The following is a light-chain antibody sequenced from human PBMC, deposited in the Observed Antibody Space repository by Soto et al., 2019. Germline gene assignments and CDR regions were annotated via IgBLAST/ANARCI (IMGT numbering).Light chain of an antibody. CDR3: QQFDTSPYT. CDR1: QSVSRY. V-gene: IGKV3-20*01. CDR2: GAS. Sequence: VLTQSPGTLSLSPGERATLSCRASQSVSRYLVWYQQKPGQAPRLLIYGASSRASGIPDRFSGSWSGTDFTLTINRRGPEDSAVYYCQQFDTSPYTFGQGTKLEIK. J-gene: IGKJ2*01.